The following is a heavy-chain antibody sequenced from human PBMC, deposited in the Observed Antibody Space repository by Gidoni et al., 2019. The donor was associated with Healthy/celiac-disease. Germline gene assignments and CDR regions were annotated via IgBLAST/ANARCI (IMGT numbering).Heavy chain of an antibody. J-gene: IGHJ2*01. D-gene: IGHD3-22*01. CDR3: ARDRDSPSGYSVGLTDQDKAHWYFDL. Sequence: QVQLQESGPGLVKPSETLSLTCTVSGGSVSSGSYYWSWIRQPPGKGLEWIGYIYYSGSTNYNPSLKSRVTISVDTSKNQFSLKLSSVTAADTAVYYCARDRDSPSGYSVGLTDQDKAHWYFDLWGRGTLVTVSS. V-gene: IGHV4-61*01. CDR1: GGSVSSGSYY. CDR2: IYYSGST.